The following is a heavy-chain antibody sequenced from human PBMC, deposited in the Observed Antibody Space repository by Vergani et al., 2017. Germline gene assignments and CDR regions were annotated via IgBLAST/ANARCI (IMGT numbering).Heavy chain of an antibody. Sequence: QVQLVQSGAEVKKPGSSVKVSCKASGGTFSSYAISWVRQAPGQGLEWMGGIIPIFGTANYAQKFQGRVTITADESTSTAYMELSSLRSEDTAVYYCARCPPTSYDFWSGYHANPTYYYYMDVWGKGTTVTVSS. CDR1: GGTFSSYA. J-gene: IGHJ6*03. CDR3: ARCPPTSYDFWSGYHANPTYYYYMDV. CDR2: IIPIFGTA. D-gene: IGHD3-3*01. V-gene: IGHV1-69*12.